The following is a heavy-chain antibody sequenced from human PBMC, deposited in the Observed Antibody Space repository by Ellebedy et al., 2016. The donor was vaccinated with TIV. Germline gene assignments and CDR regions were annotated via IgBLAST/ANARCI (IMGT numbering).Heavy chain of an antibody. V-gene: IGHV3-74*01. CDR1: GFTFSSHF. CDR2: IDSDGNSK. Sequence: GESLKISCAASGFTFSSHFMHWVRQVPGKGLVWVSRIDSDGNSKTYADSVKGRFTISRDDAENILFLQMNSLRAEDTAVYYCANSLRGGIVSYSFDSWGQGTLVTVSS. J-gene: IGHJ4*02. CDR3: ANSLRGGIVSYSFDS. D-gene: IGHD3-16*01.